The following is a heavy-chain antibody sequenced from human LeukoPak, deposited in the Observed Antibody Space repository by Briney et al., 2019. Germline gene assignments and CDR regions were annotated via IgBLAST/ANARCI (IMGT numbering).Heavy chain of an antibody. CDR1: GYSFTSYW. Sequence: GESLKISCEGSGYSFTSYWIGWVRQMPGKGLEWMGIIYPGDSDTRYSPSFQGQVTISADKSISTAYLQWSSLKASDTAMYYCARHSGPDYGDYDLDYWGQGTLVTVSS. CDR3: ARHSGPDYGDYDLDY. J-gene: IGHJ4*02. D-gene: IGHD4-17*01. V-gene: IGHV5-51*01. CDR2: IYPGDSDT.